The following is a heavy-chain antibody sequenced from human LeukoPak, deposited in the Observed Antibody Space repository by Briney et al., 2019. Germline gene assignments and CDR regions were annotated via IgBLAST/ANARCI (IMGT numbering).Heavy chain of an antibody. CDR2: IWSDGSKK. D-gene: IGHD3-10*01. CDR1: GYTFTIYG. CDR3: ARDLSYGSGEF. J-gene: IGHJ4*02. Sequence: GGSLRLSCAASGYTFTIYGMHWVRQAPGKGLEWVAGIWSDGSKKIYPDSMRGRFTISRDDSKNTLYLEMNSLRAEDTAIYYCARDLSYGSGEFWGQGTLVTVSA. V-gene: IGHV3-33*01.